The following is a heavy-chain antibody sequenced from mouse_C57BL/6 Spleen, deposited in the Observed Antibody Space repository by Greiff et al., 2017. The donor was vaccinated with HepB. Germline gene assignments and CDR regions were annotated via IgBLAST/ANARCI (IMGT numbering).Heavy chain of an antibody. CDR3: ARSNYYGSSHWYFDV. CDR1: GYTFTDYY. J-gene: IGHJ1*03. V-gene: IGHV1-76*01. Sequence: QVQLQQSGAELVRPGASVKLSCKASGYTFTDYYINWVKQRPGQGLEWIARIYHGSGNTYYNEKFKGKATLTAEKSSSTAYMQISSLTSEDSAVYFCARSNYYGSSHWYFDVWGTGTTVTVSS. CDR2: IYHGSGNT. D-gene: IGHD1-1*01.